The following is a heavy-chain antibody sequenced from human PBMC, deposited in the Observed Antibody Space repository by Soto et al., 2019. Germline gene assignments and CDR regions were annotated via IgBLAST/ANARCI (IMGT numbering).Heavy chain of an antibody. Sequence: QVQLVQSGAEVTEPGASVKVSCKASGYTFISYGVSWVRQAPGQGLEWMGWISGNTGKTNYAQNLQGRVTMTTDTSTRTAYMELRSLRSDDTAVYYCARDWNCSKNRCQNCFDPWGQGTLVTVSS. D-gene: IGHD2-2*01. J-gene: IGHJ5*02. CDR3: ARDWNCSKNRCQNCFDP. CDR2: ISGNTGKT. CDR1: GYTFISYG. V-gene: IGHV1-18*01.